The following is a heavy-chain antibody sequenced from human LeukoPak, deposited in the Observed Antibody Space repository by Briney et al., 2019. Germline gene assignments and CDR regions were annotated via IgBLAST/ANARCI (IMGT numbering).Heavy chain of an antibody. CDR2: INPISGGT. Sequence: ASVKVSCKASGYSFSGYYIHWARQAPGQGLEWMGWINPISGGTNYARNFQARVTMTRDMSITTAYTELSSLTSDDTAMYYCARDQGIRWSINWFDPWGQGTLVIVSS. CDR1: GYSFSGYY. V-gene: IGHV1-2*02. J-gene: IGHJ5*02. D-gene: IGHD4-23*01. CDR3: ARDQGIRWSINWFDP.